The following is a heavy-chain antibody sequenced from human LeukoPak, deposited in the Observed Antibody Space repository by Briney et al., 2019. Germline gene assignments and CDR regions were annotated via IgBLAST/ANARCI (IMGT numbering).Heavy chain of an antibody. Sequence: SETLSLTCTVSGGSISSSSYYWGWIRQPPGKGLEWIGSIYYSGSTYYNPSLKSRVTISVDTSKNQFSLKLSSVTAADTAVYYCAREARGFSNWYPMDVWGKGTTVTVSS. J-gene: IGHJ6*04. D-gene: IGHD6-13*01. CDR1: GGSISSSSYY. V-gene: IGHV4-39*07. CDR3: AREARGFSNWYPMDV. CDR2: IYYSGST.